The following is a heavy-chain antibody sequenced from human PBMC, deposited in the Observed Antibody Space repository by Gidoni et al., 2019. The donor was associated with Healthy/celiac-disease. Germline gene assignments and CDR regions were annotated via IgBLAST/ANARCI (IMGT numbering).Heavy chain of an antibody. CDR1: GFTFSSAG. Sequence: EVQLVESGGGLLRPGGSVGLSCPASGFTFSSAGRRWVARLPGKGLEWGGRIKSKTDGGTTDYAAPVKGRFTISRDDSKNTLYLQMNSLKTEDTAVYYCTTGTGYYDFWSGYYRDYYYMDVWGKGTTVTVSS. J-gene: IGHJ6*03. CDR3: TTGTGYYDFWSGYYRDYYYMDV. V-gene: IGHV3-15*01. D-gene: IGHD3-3*01. CDR2: IKSKTDGGTT.